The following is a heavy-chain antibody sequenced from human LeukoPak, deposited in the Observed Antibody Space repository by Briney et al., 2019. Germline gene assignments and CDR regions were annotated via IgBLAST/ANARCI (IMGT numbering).Heavy chain of an antibody. V-gene: IGHV3-30*02. D-gene: IGHD3-16*02. Sequence: PGGSLRLSCAASGFTFSNYGMHWVRQAPGKGLEWVAFIRYDGSNKYYADSVKGRFTISRDNSKNTLYLQMNSLRAEDTAVYYCAKDGWGYYDYVWGSYRPPRYYFDYWGQGTLVTVSS. CDR1: GFTFSNYG. CDR3: AKDGWGYYDYVWGSYRPPRYYFDY. CDR2: IRYDGSNK. J-gene: IGHJ4*02.